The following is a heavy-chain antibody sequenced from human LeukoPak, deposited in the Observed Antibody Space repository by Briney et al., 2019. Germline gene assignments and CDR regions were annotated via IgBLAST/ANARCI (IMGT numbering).Heavy chain of an antibody. J-gene: IGHJ6*03. CDR2: IIPIFGTA. V-gene: IGHV1-69*05. CDR1: GGTFSSYA. CDR3: ASGDIVVVPAAIRRDYYYYYYMDV. Sequence: SVKVSCKASGGTFSSYAISWVRQAPGQGLEWMGGIIPIFGTANYAQKFQGRVTITTDESTSSAYMELSSLRSEDTAVDYCASGDIVVVPAAIRRDYYYYYYMDVWGKGTTVTVS. D-gene: IGHD2-2*01.